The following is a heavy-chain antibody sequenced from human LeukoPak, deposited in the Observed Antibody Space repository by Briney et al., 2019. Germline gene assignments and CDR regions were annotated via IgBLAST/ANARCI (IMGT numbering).Heavy chain of an antibody. Sequence: GESLKISCKASGYSFTSNWIGWVRQMPGKGLDWMGIIYPGDSDTKYSPSFQGHITISADKSTNTAYLQWNSLKASDTAMYHCARRGGFCRGPRCHAGPAAAYNWFDPWGQGTLVTVSS. J-gene: IGHJ5*02. CDR2: IYPGDSDT. CDR1: GYSFTSNW. D-gene: IGHD3-16*01. CDR3: ARRGGFCRGPRCHAGPAAAYNWFDP. V-gene: IGHV5-51*01.